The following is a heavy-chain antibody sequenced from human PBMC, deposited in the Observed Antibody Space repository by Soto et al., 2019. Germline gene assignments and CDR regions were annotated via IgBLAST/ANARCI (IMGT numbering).Heavy chain of an antibody. D-gene: IGHD1-26*01. CDR1: GYAFTTSA. V-gene: IGHV1-3*01. CDR2: INPATGDT. Sequence: QVHLVQSGAEVQKPGASVRISCQASGYAFTTSAIHWVRQAPGQSREWMGWINPATGDTKYSQNVRGRVTFALDTSATTAYMDLSSLASHDTAVYYCARASGRSKLLPFYFDPWGQGTQVTVSS. J-gene: IGHJ5*02. CDR3: ARASGRSKLLPFYFDP.